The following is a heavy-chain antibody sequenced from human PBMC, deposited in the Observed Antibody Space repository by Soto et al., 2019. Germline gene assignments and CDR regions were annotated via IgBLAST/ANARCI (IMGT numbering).Heavy chain of an antibody. CDR3: ARDRDGSGRTDYEY. D-gene: IGHD6-19*01. CDR2: TYYRAKWFN. Sequence: QVPLQQSGPGLVKPSQTLSLTCAISGDSVSSNSAAWNWIRQSPSRGLEWLGRTYYRAKWFNDYAVSVRSRISISPDTSKNQFFLQLNSVTPEDTAVYYCARDRDGSGRTDYEYWGQGTLVTVSS. V-gene: IGHV6-1*01. CDR1: GDSVSSNSAA. J-gene: IGHJ4*02.